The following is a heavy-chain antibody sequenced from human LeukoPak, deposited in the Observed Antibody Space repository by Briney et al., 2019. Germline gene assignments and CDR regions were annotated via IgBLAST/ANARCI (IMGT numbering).Heavy chain of an antibody. V-gene: IGHV3-23*01. Sequence: GGSLRLSCAASGFTFSSYAMSWVRQAPGKGLEWASAISGSGGSTYYADSVKGRFTISRDNSKNTLYLQMDSLRAEDTAVYYCAKGFFYDYGDSEYFDLWGRGTLVTVSS. J-gene: IGHJ2*01. CDR1: GFTFSSYA. D-gene: IGHD4-17*01. CDR3: AKGFFYDYGDSEYFDL. CDR2: ISGSGGST.